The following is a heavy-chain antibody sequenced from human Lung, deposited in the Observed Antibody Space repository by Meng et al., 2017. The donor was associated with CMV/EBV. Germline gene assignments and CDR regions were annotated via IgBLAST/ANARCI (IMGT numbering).Heavy chain of an antibody. CDR2: INHSGSI. J-gene: IGHJ4*02. V-gene: IGHV4-34*01. CDR1: GGSFSGYY. D-gene: IGHD3-3*01. CDR3: ARAPIINDFWSGQVSNYFDN. Sequence: SETLSLXXAVYGGSFSGYYWSWIRQPPGKGLEWIGEINHSGSINYNPSLKSRVTISVDTSKDQFSLKLNSVTAADTAVYYCARAPIINDFWSGQVSNYFDNWGQGTXVTGAS.